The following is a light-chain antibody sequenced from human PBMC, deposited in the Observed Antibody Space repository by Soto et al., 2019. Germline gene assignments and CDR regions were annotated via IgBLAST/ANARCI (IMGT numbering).Light chain of an antibody. J-gene: IGKJ3*01. V-gene: IGKV1-39*01. CDR2: AAS. CDR1: QSISSY. CDR3: QQSYSTPPFP. Sequence: DIQMTQSPSSLSASVGDRVTITCRASQSISSYLNWYQQKPGKAPKLLIYAASSLQSGVPSRFSGSGSGTDFTLTISSLQPEDFATYDCQQSYSTPPFPFGPGTKVDIK.